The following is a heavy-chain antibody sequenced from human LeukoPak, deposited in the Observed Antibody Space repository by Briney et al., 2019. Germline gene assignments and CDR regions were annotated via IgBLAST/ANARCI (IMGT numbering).Heavy chain of an antibody. V-gene: IGHV1-18*01. D-gene: IGHD6-13*01. J-gene: IGHJ4*02. CDR2: ISAYNGNT. CDR3: AREFKIRSSSSFLGY. CDR1: GYTFTSYG. Sequence: ASVKVSCKASGYTFTSYGISWVRQAPGQGLEWMGWISAYNGNTNYAQRLQGRVTMTTDTSTSTAYMELRSLRSDDTAVYYCAREFKIRSSSSFLGYWGQGTLVTVSS.